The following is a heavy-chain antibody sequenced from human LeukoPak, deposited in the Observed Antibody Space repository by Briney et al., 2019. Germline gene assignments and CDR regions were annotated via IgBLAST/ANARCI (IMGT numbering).Heavy chain of an antibody. Sequence: PGGSLRLSCAASGFTFSSYAMSWVRQAPGKGLEWVSAISGSGGSTYYADSVKGRFTISRDNSKNTLYLQMNSLRAEDTAVHYCAKGMGVLGATTNFDYWGQGTLVTVSS. D-gene: IGHD1-26*01. CDR3: AKGMGVLGATTNFDY. V-gene: IGHV3-23*01. CDR2: ISGSGGST. J-gene: IGHJ4*02. CDR1: GFTFSSYA.